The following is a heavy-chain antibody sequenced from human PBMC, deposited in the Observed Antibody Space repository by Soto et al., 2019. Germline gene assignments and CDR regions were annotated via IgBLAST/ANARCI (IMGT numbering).Heavy chain of an antibody. CDR3: ASGYSSSWYSIGRGIGIDY. D-gene: IGHD6-13*01. CDR1: GFTFSSYA. Sequence: QVQLVESGGGVVQPGRSLRLSCAASGFTFSSYAMHCVRQAPGKGLEWVAVISYDGSNKYYADSVKGRFTISRDNSKNSLYLQMNSLSAEDTAVYYCASGYSSSWYSIGRGIGIDYWGQGPLVTVSS. CDR2: ISYDGSNK. V-gene: IGHV3-30-3*01. J-gene: IGHJ4*02.